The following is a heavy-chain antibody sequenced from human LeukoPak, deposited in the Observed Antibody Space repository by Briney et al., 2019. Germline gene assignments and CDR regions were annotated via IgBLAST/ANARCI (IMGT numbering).Heavy chain of an antibody. V-gene: IGHV3-21*06. Sequence: GGSLRLSCAASGFKFGDFSDYSMNWVRQAPGKALEWVSFISSSGTFIHYADSVKGRFTISRDNAKNSVYLQMNSLTAEDTAVYYCAKDQSYERRPWVGAFDIWGQGTMVSVSS. CDR2: ISSSGTFI. CDR1: GFKFGDFSDYS. J-gene: IGHJ3*02. CDR3: AKDQSYERRPWVGAFDI. D-gene: IGHD3-16*01.